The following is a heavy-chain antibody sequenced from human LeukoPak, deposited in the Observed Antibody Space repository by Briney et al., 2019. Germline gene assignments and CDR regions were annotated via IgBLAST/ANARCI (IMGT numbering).Heavy chain of an antibody. CDR3: ARHVDYGDRLY. CDR2: IYYSGNT. V-gene: IGHV4-39*01. Sequence: SETLSLTCTVSGGSITGVNYFWGWIRQPPGKGLEWIGTIYYSGNTYYNPSLESRVTISLDTSKNQFSLRLNSVTVADTAVYYCARHVDYGDRLYWGQGTLVTVSS. D-gene: IGHD4-17*01. J-gene: IGHJ4*02. CDR1: GGSITGVNYF.